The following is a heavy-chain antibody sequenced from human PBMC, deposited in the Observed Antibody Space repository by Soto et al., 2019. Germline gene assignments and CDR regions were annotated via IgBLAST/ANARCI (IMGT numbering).Heavy chain of an antibody. CDR3: ARDRVVPEWGDYYYGMDV. D-gene: IGHD2-2*01. CDR1: GGTFSSYA. CDR2: IIPIFGTA. J-gene: IGHJ6*02. Sequence: QVQLVQSGAEVKKPGSSVKVSCKASGGTFSSYAISWVRQAPGQGLEWMGGIIPIFGTANYAQKFQGRVTITADESTSTDYMELSSLRSEDTAVYYCARDRVVPEWGDYYYGMDVWGQGTTVTVS. V-gene: IGHV1-69*01.